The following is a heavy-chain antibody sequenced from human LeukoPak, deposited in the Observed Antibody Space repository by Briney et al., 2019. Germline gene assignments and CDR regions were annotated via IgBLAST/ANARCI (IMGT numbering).Heavy chain of an antibody. V-gene: IGHV3-23*01. CDR2: ISPRGDVT. J-gene: IGHJ4*02. D-gene: IGHD3-10*01. CDR3: AKDDAWIRFGE. CDR1: GFRFSHYG. Sequence: GGTLRLSCEGFGFRFSHYGMNWVRQAPGKGLEWVSGISPRGDVTYYADSVKGRFTISRDNSKNMVYLEVISLTVEDTAVYYCAKDDAWIRFGEWSQGTLVIVSS.